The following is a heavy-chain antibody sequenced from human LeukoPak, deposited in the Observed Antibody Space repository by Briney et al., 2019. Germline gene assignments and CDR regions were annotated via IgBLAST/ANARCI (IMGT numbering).Heavy chain of an antibody. CDR2: ISPYNGNT. J-gene: IGHJ4*02. Sequence: ASVKVSCKTSGYTFASHSMNWVRQAPGQGLEWMGWISPYNGNTKYAQKIQGRATMITDISTSTAYMELRSLRSDDTAVYYCARYGQDYWGQGTLVTVSS. CDR1: GYTFASHS. D-gene: IGHD4-17*01. V-gene: IGHV1-18*01. CDR3: ARYGQDY.